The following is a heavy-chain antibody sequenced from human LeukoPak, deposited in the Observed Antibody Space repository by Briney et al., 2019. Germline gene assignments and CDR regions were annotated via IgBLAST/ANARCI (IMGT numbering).Heavy chain of an antibody. CDR3: ARGRARIAAAGTGAYYYYDMDV. J-gene: IGHJ6*02. D-gene: IGHD6-13*01. CDR1: GGSISSYY. V-gene: IGHV4-59*01. CDR2: IYYSAST. Sequence: NPSETLSLTCTVSGGSISSYYWSWIRQPPGKGLEWIGYIYYSASTNYNPSLKSRVTISVDTSKNQFSLKLSSVTAADTAVYYCARGRARIAAAGTGAYYYYDMDVWGQGTTVTVSS.